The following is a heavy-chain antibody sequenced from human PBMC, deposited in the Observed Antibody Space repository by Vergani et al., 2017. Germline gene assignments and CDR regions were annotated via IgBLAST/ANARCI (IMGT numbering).Heavy chain of an antibody. CDR2: MNPNSGNT. J-gene: IGHJ4*02. D-gene: IGHD3-3*01. CDR1: GYTFTSYD. CDR3: ARGDPRFLEWCDY. Sequence: QVQLVQSEAEVKRPGSSVKVSCKASGYTFTSYDINWVRQATGQGLEWMGWMNPNSGNTGYAQKFQGRVTMTRNTSISTAYMELSSLRSEDTAVYYCARGDPRFLEWCDYWGQGTLVTVSS. V-gene: IGHV1-8*01.